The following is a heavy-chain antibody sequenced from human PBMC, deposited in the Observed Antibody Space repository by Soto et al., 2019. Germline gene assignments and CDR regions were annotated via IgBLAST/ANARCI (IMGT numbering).Heavy chain of an antibody. D-gene: IGHD4-4*01. V-gene: IGHV3-23*01. Sequence: GSLRLSCEASGFRLSSYVMGWVRQAPGKGLEWVSGISGGGSNTFYADSVKGRFTISRDNAKNTLLFQMKSLGEEDTAVYYCAKDSNKYSSSLRGRYFDYWGQGIGVTVSS. CDR2: ISGGGSNT. CDR3: AKDSNKYSSSLRGRYFDY. J-gene: IGHJ4*02. CDR1: GFRLSSYV.